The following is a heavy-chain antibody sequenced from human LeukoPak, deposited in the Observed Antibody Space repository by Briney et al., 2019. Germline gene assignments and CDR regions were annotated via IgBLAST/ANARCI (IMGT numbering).Heavy chain of an antibody. J-gene: IGHJ6*04. CDR3: ARDAPRVGMDV. V-gene: IGHV3-53*01. CDR2: IYSGGST. Sequence: GGSLRLSCAAAGFAVSSNYMSWVRQAPGKGLEWVSVIYSGGSTYYADSVKGRFTISRDNSKNTLYLQMNSLRAEDTAVYYCARDAPRVGMDVWGKGTTVTVPS. CDR1: GFAVSSNY.